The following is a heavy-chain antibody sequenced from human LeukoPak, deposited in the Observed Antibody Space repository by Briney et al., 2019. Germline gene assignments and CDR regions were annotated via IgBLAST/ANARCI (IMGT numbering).Heavy chain of an antibody. CDR1: GFTFSSYS. D-gene: IGHD6-6*01. CDR3: ARDRGSSLSEHDPFDY. Sequence: GGSLRRSCAASGFTFSSYSMNWVRQAPGKGLEWVSSISSSSSYIYYADSVKGRFTISRDNAKNSLYLQMNSLRAEDTAVYYCARDRGSSLSEHDPFDYWGQGTLVTVSS. J-gene: IGHJ4*02. CDR2: ISSSSSYI. V-gene: IGHV3-21*01.